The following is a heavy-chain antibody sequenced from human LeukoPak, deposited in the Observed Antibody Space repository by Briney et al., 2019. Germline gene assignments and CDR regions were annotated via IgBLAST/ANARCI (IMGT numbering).Heavy chain of an antibody. CDR3: AKDAQIYSTYDWRWFDP. D-gene: IGHD4-11*01. CDR2: IRSDGSNK. CDR1: GFTFSSYG. Sequence: GGSLRVYCAASGFTFSSYGMHWVRQAPGKGLEWVTFIRSDGSNKYHADSVKGRFTISRDNSKNTLYLQMNSLRAEDTAIYYCAKDAQIYSTYDWRWFDPWGQGTLVTVSS. V-gene: IGHV3-30*02. J-gene: IGHJ5*02.